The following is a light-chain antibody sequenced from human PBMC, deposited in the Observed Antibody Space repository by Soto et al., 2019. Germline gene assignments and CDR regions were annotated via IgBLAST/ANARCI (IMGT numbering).Light chain of an antibody. CDR3: QSYDSSLSGYV. CDR2: GNS. Sequence: QSVLTQPPSVSGAPGQRVTISCTGSSSNIGAGYDVHWYQQLPGTAPKHLIYGNSNRPSGAPDRFSGSKSGTSASLAITGLQAEDEADYYCQSYDSSLSGYVFGTGTKLTVL. J-gene: IGLJ1*01. CDR1: SSNIGAGYD. V-gene: IGLV1-40*01.